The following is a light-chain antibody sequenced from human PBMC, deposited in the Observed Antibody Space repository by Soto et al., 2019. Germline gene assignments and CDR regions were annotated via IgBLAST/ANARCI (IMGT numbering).Light chain of an antibody. CDR3: QQRPNWPPVIT. V-gene: IGKV3-11*01. Sequence: EIVLTQSPATLSLSPGERATLSCRASQTFSSHLAWYQQKPGQAPRLLIYDASKRATGIPARFSGRGSGTDFTLTISSLEPEEFAVYYCQQRPNWPPVITFGQGTRLEIK. CDR2: DAS. J-gene: IGKJ5*01. CDR1: QTFSSH.